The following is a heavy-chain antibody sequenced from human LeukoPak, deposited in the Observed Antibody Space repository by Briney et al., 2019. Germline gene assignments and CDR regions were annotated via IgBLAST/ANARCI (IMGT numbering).Heavy chain of an antibody. J-gene: IGHJ4*02. V-gene: IGHV1-2*02. Sequence: GASVKVSCKASGCTFTGYYMHWVRQAPGQGLEWMGWINPNSGGTNYAQKFQGRVTMTRDTSISTAYMELSRLRSDDTAVYYCAREATYYDFWSGSLGYWGQGTLVTVSS. CDR3: AREATYYDFWSGSLGY. CDR2: INPNSGGT. CDR1: GCTFTGYY. D-gene: IGHD3-3*01.